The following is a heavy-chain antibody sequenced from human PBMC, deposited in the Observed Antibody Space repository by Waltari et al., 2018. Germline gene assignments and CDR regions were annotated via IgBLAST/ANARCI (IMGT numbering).Heavy chain of an antibody. CDR1: GFAPRQYS. D-gene: IGHD3-16*01. J-gene: IGHJ6*02. Sequence: EVRLVESGGGLVQPGGSLRLSCVASGFAPRQYSIHWVRQVPGQGPEWVSRINGDGSTTSYGDSVEGRFTVSRDNARNTVYLQINSLRVEDGAVYFCARLLGSNPRNGMDIWGQGTAVNVSS. CDR3: ARLLGSNPRNGMDI. CDR2: INGDGSTT. V-gene: IGHV3-74*01.